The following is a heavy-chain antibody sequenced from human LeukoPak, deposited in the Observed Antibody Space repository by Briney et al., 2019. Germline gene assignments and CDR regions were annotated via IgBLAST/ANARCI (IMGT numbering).Heavy chain of an antibody. V-gene: IGHV4-39*01. J-gene: IGHJ4*02. Sequence: SETLSLTCIVSGGSLSSSSYYWGWIRQPPGKGLEWIGSIYYSGSTYHNPSLKSRVTISADTSKNQFSLKLSSVTAADTAVYYCARHRSSGWVPFDYWGQGTLVTVSS. CDR2: IYYSGST. CDR3: ARHRSSGWVPFDY. D-gene: IGHD6-19*01. CDR1: GGSLSSSSYY.